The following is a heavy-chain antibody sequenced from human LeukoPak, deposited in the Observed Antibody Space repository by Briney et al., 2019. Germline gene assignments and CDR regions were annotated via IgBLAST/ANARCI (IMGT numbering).Heavy chain of an antibody. J-gene: IGHJ4*02. CDR3: ARDFNSRYGGRYLDY. CDR2: IYYNGST. CDR1: GGSISSSGYY. D-gene: IGHD1-26*01. V-gene: IGHV4-61*08. Sequence: PSETLSLSCTVSGGSISSSGYYWSWIRQPPGKGLEWMGYIYYNGSTSHNPSLRSRLTISVDTSKKQFSLKLSSVTAADTAVYYSARDFNSRYGGRYLDYWGQGTLVTVSS.